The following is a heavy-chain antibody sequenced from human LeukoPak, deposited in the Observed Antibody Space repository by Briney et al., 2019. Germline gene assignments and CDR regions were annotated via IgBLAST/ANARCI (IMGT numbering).Heavy chain of an antibody. CDR1: RGSIGSSNYY. D-gene: IGHD4-23*01. CDR2: IYYSGTT. V-gene: IGHV4-39*07. Sequence: PSKTLSLTCSVSRGSIGSSNYYWGWIRQPPGKGLEWIGNIYYSGTTYYSPSLPSLKSRVTILIDTSKNQFSLRLRSVTAADTAVYYCARGVVASGGNDFDYWGQGTLVTVSS. CDR3: ARGVVASGGNDFDY. J-gene: IGHJ4*02.